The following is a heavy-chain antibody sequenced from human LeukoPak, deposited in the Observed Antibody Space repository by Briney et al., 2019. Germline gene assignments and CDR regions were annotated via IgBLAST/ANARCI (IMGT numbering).Heavy chain of an antibody. J-gene: IGHJ4*02. CDR3: ARDWGAYYHFFDY. CDR1: GFSMSVYW. V-gene: IGHV3-7*01. Sequence: PGGSLTLSCEASGFSMSVYWMSWVRQAPGKGLEWVGNIKPDGSERKYVDSVKGRFTLSRDNAKKSLYLQMSSLRAEDTAVYYCARDWGAYYHFFDYWGQGTLVTVSS. CDR2: IKPDGSER. D-gene: IGHD3-22*01.